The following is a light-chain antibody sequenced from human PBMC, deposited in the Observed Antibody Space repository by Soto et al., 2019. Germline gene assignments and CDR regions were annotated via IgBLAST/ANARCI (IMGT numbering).Light chain of an antibody. CDR1: QSISSW. CDR3: QQYNSYLYT. V-gene: IGKV1-5*01. Sequence: DIQMTQSPSTLSASVGDRVTITCRASQSISSWLAWYQQKPGKAPKLLIYDASSLESGVPSRFSGSGSGTEFTLTISSLPPDDFATYYCQQYNSYLYTFGQGTKVDIK. J-gene: IGKJ1*01. CDR2: DAS.